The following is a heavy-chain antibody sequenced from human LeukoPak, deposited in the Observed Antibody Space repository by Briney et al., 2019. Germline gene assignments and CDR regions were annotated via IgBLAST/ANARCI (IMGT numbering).Heavy chain of an antibody. CDR1: GGSISSGGYY. J-gene: IGHJ4*02. D-gene: IGHD3-22*01. V-gene: IGHV4-31*03. CDR2: IYYSGSS. CDR3: XXXSRSSGSDF. Sequence: SETLSLTCTVSGGSISSGGYYWSWIRQHPGKGLEWIGYIYYSGSSYYNPSLKSRVTISVDTSKNQFSLKLSSVTAADTAVYYXXXXSRSSGSDFWGQGTLVTVSS.